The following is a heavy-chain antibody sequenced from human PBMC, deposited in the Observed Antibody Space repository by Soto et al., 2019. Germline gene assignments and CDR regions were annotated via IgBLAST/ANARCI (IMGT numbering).Heavy chain of an antibody. Sequence: QVQLVQSGAEVKKPGASVKVSCKVSGYTLTELSMHWVRQAPGKGLEWMGGFDPEDGETIYAQKFQGRVTMTEDTSTDPAYMERSRLRSEDTAVYCCATGRRGHYYYGMDVWGQGTTVTVSS. V-gene: IGHV1-24*01. J-gene: IGHJ6*02. CDR1: GYTLTELS. D-gene: IGHD6-25*01. CDR3: ATGRRGHYYYGMDV. CDR2: FDPEDGET.